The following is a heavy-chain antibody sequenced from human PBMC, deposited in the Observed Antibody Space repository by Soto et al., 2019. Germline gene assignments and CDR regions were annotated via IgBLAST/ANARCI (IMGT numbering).Heavy chain of an antibody. V-gene: IGHV1-69*08. CDR3: ARDPVDDCSSTSCANIH. CDR2: IIPILGIA. CDR1: GGTFSSYT. Sequence: QVQLVQSGAEVKKPGSSVKVSCKASGGTFSSYTISWVRQAPGQGLEWMGRIIPILGIANYAQKFQGRVTITADKSTSTAYMELSSLRSEDTAVYYCARDPVDDCSSTSCANIHWGQGTLVTVSS. D-gene: IGHD2-2*01. J-gene: IGHJ4*02.